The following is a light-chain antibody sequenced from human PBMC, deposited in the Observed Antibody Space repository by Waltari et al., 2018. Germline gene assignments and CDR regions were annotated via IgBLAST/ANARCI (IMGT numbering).Light chain of an antibody. J-gene: IGLJ1*01. CDR3: NSRDSSGNHLYV. CDR2: GNN. Sequence: SSELTQDPTVSVALGQTVRITCQGASLRSHYARWYQQRPGQTPVLVIFGNNIRPAGIPDRFSGSTSGNTASLTITGAQAEDEADYYCNSRDSSGNHLYVFGTGTKVTV. V-gene: IGLV3-19*01. CDR1: SLRSHY.